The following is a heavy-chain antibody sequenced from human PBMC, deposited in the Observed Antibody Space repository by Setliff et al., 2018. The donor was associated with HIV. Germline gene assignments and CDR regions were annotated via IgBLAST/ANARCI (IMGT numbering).Heavy chain of an antibody. J-gene: IGHJ4*02. V-gene: IGHV6-1*01. Sequence: SQTLSLTCAISGDSVSRINTAWNWIRRSPSRGLEWLGRTYYRSKWYNDYAVSVKSRITINPDTSKNQFSLQLNSVTPEDTAVYYCARDLGAANAWGQGTLVTVSS. CDR3: ARDLGAANA. D-gene: IGHD3-16*01. CDR1: GDSVSRINTA. CDR2: TYYRSKWYN.